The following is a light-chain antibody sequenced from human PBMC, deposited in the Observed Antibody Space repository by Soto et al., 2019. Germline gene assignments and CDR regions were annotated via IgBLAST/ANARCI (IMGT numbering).Light chain of an antibody. CDR3: NSFTRSSTVV. V-gene: IGLV2-14*01. J-gene: IGLJ2*01. CDR2: EVS. CDR1: SSDVGAYNY. Sequence: QSALTQPASVSGSPGQSITISCTGTSSDVGAYNYVSWYQQHPGKAPKLMIYEVSNRPSGVSNRFSGSKSGNTASLTISGLQTEDEADYYCNSFTRSSTVVFGGGTKLTVL.